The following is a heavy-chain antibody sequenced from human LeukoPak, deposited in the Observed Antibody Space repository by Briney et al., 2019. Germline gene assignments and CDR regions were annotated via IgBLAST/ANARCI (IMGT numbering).Heavy chain of an antibody. CDR1: GYTFTGYY. CDR3: ARPDRRGYSYGYAFDY. J-gene: IGHJ4*02. V-gene: IGHV1-2*02. Sequence: ASVKVPCKASGYTFTGYYMHWVRQAPGQGLEWMGWINPNSGGTNYAQKFQGRVTMTRDTSISTAYMELSRLRSDDTAVYYCARPDRRGYSYGYAFDYWGQGTLVTVSS. CDR2: INPNSGGT. D-gene: IGHD5-18*01.